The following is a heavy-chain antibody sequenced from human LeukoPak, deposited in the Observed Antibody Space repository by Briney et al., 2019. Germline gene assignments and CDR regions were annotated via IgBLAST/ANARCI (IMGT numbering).Heavy chain of an antibody. CDR3: ASERITIFGVDQPTGYFDY. D-gene: IGHD3-3*01. Sequence: SQTLSLTCTVSGGSISSGSYYWSWIRQPAEKGLEWIGRIYTSGSTNYNPSLKSRVTISVDTSKNQFSLKLSSVTAADTAVYYCASERITIFGVDQPTGYFDYWGQGTLVTVSS. V-gene: IGHV4-61*02. J-gene: IGHJ4*02. CDR1: GGSISSGSYY. CDR2: IYTSGST.